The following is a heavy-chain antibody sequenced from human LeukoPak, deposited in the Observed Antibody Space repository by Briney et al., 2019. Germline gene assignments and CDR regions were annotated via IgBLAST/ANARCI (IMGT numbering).Heavy chain of an antibody. V-gene: IGHV4-4*02. CDR1: GGSISSSNW. D-gene: IGHD5-18*01. CDR3: ARGRGYSSLYYFDY. Sequence: SGTLSLTCAVSGGSISSSNWWSWVRQPPGKGLEWIGEIYHSGSTNYNPSLKSRVTISVDKSKNQFSLKLSSVTAADTAVYYCARGRGYSSLYYFDYWGQGTLVTVSS. J-gene: IGHJ4*02. CDR2: IYHSGST.